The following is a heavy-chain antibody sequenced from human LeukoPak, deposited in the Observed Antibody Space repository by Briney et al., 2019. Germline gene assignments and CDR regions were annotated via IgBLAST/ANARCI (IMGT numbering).Heavy chain of an antibody. V-gene: IGHV3-30*18. D-gene: IGHD3-3*01. CDR2: ISYDGSNK. CDR1: GFTFSSYG. Sequence: PGGSLRLSCAASGFTFSSYGMHWVRQAPGKGLEWVAVISYDGSNKYYADSVKGRFTISRDNSENTLYLQMNSLRAEDTAVYYCAKDTGDFWSGPDYWGQGTLVTVSS. CDR3: AKDTGDFWSGPDY. J-gene: IGHJ4*02.